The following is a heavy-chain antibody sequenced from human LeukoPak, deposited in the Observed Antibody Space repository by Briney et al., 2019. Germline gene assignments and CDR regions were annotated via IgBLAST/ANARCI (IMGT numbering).Heavy chain of an antibody. CDR1: GYTFINYG. Sequence: GASVKVSCKASGYTFINYGFTWVRQAPGQGLEWMGRISGYNGNTNYLQKFQGRVTMTTDTSTNTVYMELRSLSSDDTAVYYCARVSTNSRAGGYDPQWYFDLWGRGTLVTVSS. V-gene: IGHV1-18*04. CDR3: ARVSTNSRAGGYDPQWYFDL. CDR2: ISGYNGNT. J-gene: IGHJ2*01. D-gene: IGHD5-12*01.